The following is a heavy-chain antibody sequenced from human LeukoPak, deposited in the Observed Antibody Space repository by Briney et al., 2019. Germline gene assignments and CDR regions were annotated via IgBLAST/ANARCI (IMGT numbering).Heavy chain of an antibody. CDR2: INPNSGGT. CDR3: ARAVCSSTSCSLNAFDI. V-gene: IGHV1-2*02. J-gene: IGHJ3*02. Sequence: GASVTVSCKASGYTFTGYYMHWVRQPPGQGLEWMGWINPNSGGTNYAQKFQGRVTMTRDTSISTAYMELSRLRSDDTAVYYCARAVCSSTSCSLNAFDIWGQGTMVTVSS. D-gene: IGHD2-2*01. CDR1: GYTFTGYY.